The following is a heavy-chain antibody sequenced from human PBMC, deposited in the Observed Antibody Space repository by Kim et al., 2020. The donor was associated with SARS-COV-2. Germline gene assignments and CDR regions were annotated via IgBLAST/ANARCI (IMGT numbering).Heavy chain of an antibody. D-gene: IGHD2-15*01. CDR3: ARGGGVVVPYFDY. Sequence: YAGYVKDRFTISRDNSKNTLYLQMNSLRAEDTAVYYCARGGGVVVPYFDYWGQGTLVTVSS. J-gene: IGHJ4*02. V-gene: IGHV3-30*01.